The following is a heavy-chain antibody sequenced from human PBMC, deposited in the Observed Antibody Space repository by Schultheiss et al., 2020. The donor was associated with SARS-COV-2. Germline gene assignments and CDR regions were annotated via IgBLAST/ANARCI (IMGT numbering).Heavy chain of an antibody. CDR1: GFSLSTSGMC. V-gene: IGHV2-5*02. J-gene: IGHJ4*02. Sequence: SGPTLVKPTQTLTLTCTFSGFSLSTSGMCVSWIRQPPGKALEWLALIYWDDDKRYSPSLKSRLTITKDTSKNQVVLTMTNMDPVDTATYYCARMGPSINCDDFDYWGQGTLVTVSS. D-gene: IGHD1-20*01. CDR3: ARMGPSINCDDFDY. CDR2: IYWDDDK.